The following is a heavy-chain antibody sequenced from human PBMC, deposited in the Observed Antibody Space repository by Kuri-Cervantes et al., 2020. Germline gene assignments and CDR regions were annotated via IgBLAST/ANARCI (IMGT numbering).Heavy chain of an antibody. J-gene: IGHJ6*02. D-gene: IGHD3-10*01. CDR1: GYTFTGYY. CDR3: ARDWVTMVRGVRGYYGMDV. CDR2: INTSGGST. V-gene: IGHV1-46*01. Sequence: ASVKVSCKASGYTFTGYYMHWVRQAPGQGLEWMGIINTSGGSTGYAQKFQGRVTMTRDTSTSTVYMELSSLRSEDTAVYYCARDWVTMVRGVRGYYGMDVWGQGTTVTVSS.